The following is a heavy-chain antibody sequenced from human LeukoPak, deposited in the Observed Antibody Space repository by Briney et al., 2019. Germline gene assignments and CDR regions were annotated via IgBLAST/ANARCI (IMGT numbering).Heavy chain of an antibody. CDR3: ARPETQYSSGLDGFDI. D-gene: IGHD6-19*01. CDR2: INSDGSRT. Sequence: GGSLRLSCAASGFTFSTYWMHWVRQAPGRGLVWVSRINSDGSRTTYADSVKGRFTISRDNAKNTLYLQMNSLRTEDTAVYYCARPETQYSSGLDGFDIWGQGTMVTVSS. CDR1: GFTFSTYW. J-gene: IGHJ3*02. V-gene: IGHV3-74*01.